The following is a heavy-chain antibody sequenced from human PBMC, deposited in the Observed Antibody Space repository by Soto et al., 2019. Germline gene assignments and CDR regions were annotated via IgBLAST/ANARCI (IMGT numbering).Heavy chain of an antibody. CDR1: GFTFSSYA. Sequence: QVQLVESGGGVVQPGRSLRLSCAASGFTFSSYAMHWVRQAPGKGLEWVAVISYDGSNKYYADSVKGRFTISRDNSKNTLYLQMNSLRAEDTAVYYCARDMSGYDTYYYGMDVWGQGTTVTVSS. CDR2: ISYDGSNK. CDR3: ARDMSGYDTYYYGMDV. D-gene: IGHD5-12*01. J-gene: IGHJ6*02. V-gene: IGHV3-30-3*01.